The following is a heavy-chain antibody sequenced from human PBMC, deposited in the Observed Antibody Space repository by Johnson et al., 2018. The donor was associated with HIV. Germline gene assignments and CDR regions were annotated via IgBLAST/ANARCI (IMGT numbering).Heavy chain of an antibody. CDR3: ARVPYSSGWYSAFDI. D-gene: IGHD6-19*01. J-gene: IGHJ3*02. Sequence: VQLVESGGGVVRPGGSLRLSCAASGFTFDDYGMSWVRQSPGKGLEWVSGITWNGGSTGYADSVKGRFTISRDNSKNPLYLQMISLSAEDTAVYYCARVPYSSGWYSAFDIWGQGTMVTVSS. CDR1: GFTFDDYG. V-gene: IGHV3-20*04. CDR2: ITWNGGST.